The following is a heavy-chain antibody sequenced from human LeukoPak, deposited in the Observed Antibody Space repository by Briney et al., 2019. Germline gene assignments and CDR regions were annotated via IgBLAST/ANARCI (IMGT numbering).Heavy chain of an antibody. Sequence: SGGSLRLSCAASGFIFSSYWMSWVRQAPGKGLEWVANTKEDGSEKYYVDSVKGRFTIFRDNTKNSLYLQMNSLRAEDTAVYYCVVGGSPGYWGQGTLVTVSS. CDR2: TKEDGSEK. J-gene: IGHJ4*02. D-gene: IGHD2-15*01. CDR1: GFIFSSYW. V-gene: IGHV3-7*01. CDR3: VVGGSPGY.